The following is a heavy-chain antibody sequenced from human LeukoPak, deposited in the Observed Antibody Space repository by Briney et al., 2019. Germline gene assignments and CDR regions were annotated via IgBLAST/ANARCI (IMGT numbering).Heavy chain of an antibody. CDR2: IQSDGSVQ. J-gene: IGHJ4*02. D-gene: IGHD6-19*01. Sequence: GGSLRLSCAASGFTFSSYWMSWVRQAPGKGLEWVANIQSDGSVQQYVDSVKGRLTISRDNARNSLYLQMNSLRAEDTAVYYCARIPRGSGWSFLDFWGQGTLVTVTS. CDR3: ARIPRGSGWSFLDF. V-gene: IGHV3-7*01. CDR1: GFTFSSYW.